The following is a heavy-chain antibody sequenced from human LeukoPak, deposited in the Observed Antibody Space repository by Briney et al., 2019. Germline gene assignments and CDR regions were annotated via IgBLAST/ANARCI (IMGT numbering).Heavy chain of an antibody. D-gene: IGHD6-13*01. CDR1: GGSISSSY. J-gene: IGHJ6*03. Sequence: SETLSLTCTVSGGSISSSYWTWIRQPPGKGLEWLGYIYTSGSTDYNPSLKSRVTISVDTSKNQFSLKLTSVTAADTAMYYCARQIAAPGSYYYYMDVWGKGTTVTVSS. CDR3: ARQIAAPGSYYYYMDV. CDR2: IYTSGST. V-gene: IGHV4-4*09.